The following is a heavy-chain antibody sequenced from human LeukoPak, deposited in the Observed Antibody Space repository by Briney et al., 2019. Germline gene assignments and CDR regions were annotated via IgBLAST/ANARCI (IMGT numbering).Heavy chain of an antibody. CDR2: INPNSGGT. V-gene: IGHV1-2*02. CDR1: GYTFTGYY. Sequence: ASVKVSCTASGYTFTGYYMHWVRQAPGQGLEWMGWINPNSGGTNYAQKFQGRVTMTRDTSISTAYMELSRLRSDDTAVYYCATAAAGPTPLDYWGQGTLVTVSS. D-gene: IGHD6-13*01. CDR3: ATAAAGPTPLDY. J-gene: IGHJ4*02.